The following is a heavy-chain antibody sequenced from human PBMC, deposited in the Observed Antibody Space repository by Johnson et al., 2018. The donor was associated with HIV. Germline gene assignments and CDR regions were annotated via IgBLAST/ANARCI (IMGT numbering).Heavy chain of an antibody. CDR2: IDWSGGRT. V-gene: IGHV3-20*04. D-gene: IGHD3-10*01. Sequence: VQLVESGGGVIRPGGSLRLSCAASRFTFDDYGMIWVRQAPGKGLEWVSGIDWSGGRTGYADSVKGRFTISRDNAKKLLYLQMYSLRDEVTAFYYCASRGITIVADAFDIWGQGTKVTVSS. J-gene: IGHJ3*02. CDR1: RFTFDDYG. CDR3: ASRGITIVADAFDI.